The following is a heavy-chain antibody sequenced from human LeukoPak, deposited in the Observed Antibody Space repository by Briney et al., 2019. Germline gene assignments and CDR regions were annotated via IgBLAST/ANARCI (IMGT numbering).Heavy chain of an antibody. Sequence: ASVKVSCKASGYTFTSYGISWVRQAPGQGLEWMGWISAYNGSTNYAQKLQGRVTMTTDTSTSTAYMELRSLRSDDTAVYYCARVPGYCSGGSCYINWFDPWGQGTLVTVSS. CDR3: ARVPGYCSGGSCYINWFDP. CDR1: GYTFTSYG. J-gene: IGHJ5*02. CDR2: ISAYNGST. V-gene: IGHV1-18*01. D-gene: IGHD2-15*01.